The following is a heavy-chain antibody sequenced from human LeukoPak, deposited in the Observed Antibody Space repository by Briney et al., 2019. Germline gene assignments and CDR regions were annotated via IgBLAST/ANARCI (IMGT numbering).Heavy chain of an antibody. J-gene: IGHJ6*03. CDR2: YHNGNS. V-gene: IGHV4-39*01. D-gene: IGHD6-25*01. Sequence: SETLSLTCIVSGVSIRSDTYYWGWIRQPPGKGLEWIGNYHNGNSYYNPSLKSRVTISEDTSGNQLSLRVTSVTAADTAVYYCARLWDSTGLYFYYYMVVWGEGTTVTVSS. CDR1: GVSIRSDTYY. CDR3: ARLWDSTGLYFYYYMVV.